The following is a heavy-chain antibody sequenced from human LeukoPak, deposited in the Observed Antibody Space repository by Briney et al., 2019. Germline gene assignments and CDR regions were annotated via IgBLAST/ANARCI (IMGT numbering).Heavy chain of an antibody. CDR1: GGSISSSSYY. CDR2: IYYSGST. V-gene: IGHV4-39*01. D-gene: IGHD1-26*01. J-gene: IGHJ5*02. Sequence: PSETLSLTCTVSGGSISSSSYYWGWIRQPPGKGLEWIGSIYYSGSTYYNPSLKSRVTISVDTSKNQFFLKLSSVTAADTAVYYCARQGGGSYPDWFDPWGQGTLVTVSS. CDR3: ARQGGGSYPDWFDP.